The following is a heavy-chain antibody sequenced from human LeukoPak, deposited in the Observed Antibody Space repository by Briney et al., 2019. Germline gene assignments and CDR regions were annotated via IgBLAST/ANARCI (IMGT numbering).Heavy chain of an antibody. Sequence: SETLSLTCTVSGGSIFSYYFNWIRQPPGKGLEWIGYIYSNGITNYNPFLRSRGTISIATSKNQFSLRLRSVTAADTAIYYCARRAYYDTSGYYPASGYFDLWGRGTLVTVSS. J-gene: IGHJ2*01. V-gene: IGHV4-4*08. CDR2: IYSNGIT. CDR1: GGSIFSYY. CDR3: ARRAYYDTSGYYPASGYFDL. D-gene: IGHD3-22*01.